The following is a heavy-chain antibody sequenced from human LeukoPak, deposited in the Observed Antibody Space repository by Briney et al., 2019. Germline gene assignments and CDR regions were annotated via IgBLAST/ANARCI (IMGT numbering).Heavy chain of an antibody. CDR2: INSDGSST. Sequence: QTGGSLRLSCAASGFTFSSYWMHWVRQAPGKGLVWVSRINSDGSSTSYADSVKGRFTISRDNAKNTLYLQMNSLRAEDTAVYYCAKVKLLWFGELSYFDYWGQGTLVTVSS. V-gene: IGHV3-74*01. D-gene: IGHD3-10*01. CDR3: AKVKLLWFGELSYFDY. J-gene: IGHJ4*02. CDR1: GFTFSSYW.